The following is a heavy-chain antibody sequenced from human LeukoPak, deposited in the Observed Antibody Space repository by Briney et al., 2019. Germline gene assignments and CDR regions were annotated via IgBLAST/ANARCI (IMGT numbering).Heavy chain of an antibody. Sequence: SETLSLTCTVSGGSISSYYWSWIRQPPGKGLEWIGYIYYSGSTNYNPSLKSRVTISVDTSKSQFSLKLSSMTAADTAVYYCARSGSGSSRDYYYYGMDVWGQGTTVTVSS. CDR3: ARSGSGSSRDYYYYGMDV. J-gene: IGHJ6*02. V-gene: IGHV4-59*01. CDR2: IYYSGST. CDR1: GGSISSYY. D-gene: IGHD3-10*01.